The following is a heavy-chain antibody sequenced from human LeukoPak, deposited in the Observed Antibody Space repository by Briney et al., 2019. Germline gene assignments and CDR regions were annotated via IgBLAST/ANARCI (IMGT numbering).Heavy chain of an antibody. CDR2: IYTSGST. D-gene: IGHD3-3*01. Sequence: SQTLSLTCTVSGGSISSGSYYWGWIRQPAGKGLEWIGRIYTSGSTNYNPSLKSRVTISVDTSKNQFSLKLSSVTAADTAVYYCARGIIRFLEWFPLDNWGQGTLVTVSS. V-gene: IGHV4-61*02. J-gene: IGHJ4*02. CDR3: ARGIIRFLEWFPLDN. CDR1: GGSISSGSYY.